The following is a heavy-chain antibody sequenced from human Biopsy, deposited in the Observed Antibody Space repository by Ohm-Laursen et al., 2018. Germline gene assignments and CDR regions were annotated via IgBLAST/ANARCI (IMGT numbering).Heavy chain of an antibody. Sequence: SLRLSCTASGFTLGHYSVSWVRQAPGKGLEWVSYINVPSSHIYYGASVRGRFIISRDNAENSVVLQMNSLRAEDTAVYYCVRSFSSSGYFRCDAFDVWGQGTMVTVSS. CDR1: GFTLGHYS. J-gene: IGHJ3*01. CDR2: INVPSSHI. CDR3: VRSFSSSGYFRCDAFDV. D-gene: IGHD3-22*01. V-gene: IGHV3-48*01.